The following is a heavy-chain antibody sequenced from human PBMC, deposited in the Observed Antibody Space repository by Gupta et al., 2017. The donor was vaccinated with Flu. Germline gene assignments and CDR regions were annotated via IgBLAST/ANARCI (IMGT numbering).Heavy chain of an antibody. J-gene: IGHJ3*01. V-gene: IGHV3-15*01. CDR3: TTDLSGGYAYDV. D-gene: IGHD2-15*01. CDR2: GTS. Sequence: GTSDYSAPVKGRFSILRDDSKNTLHLQMNSLKTGDTAVYYCTTDLSGGYAYDVWGQGTVVTVSS.